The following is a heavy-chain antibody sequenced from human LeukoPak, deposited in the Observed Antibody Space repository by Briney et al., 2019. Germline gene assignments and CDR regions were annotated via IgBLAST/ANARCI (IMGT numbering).Heavy chain of an antibody. Sequence: PGGSLRLSCAASGVTLTNYAMSWVRQAPGKGLEWVSAISGSGSNSYLADSVKGRFTISRDNSKNTLYLQMNSLGVEDTAVYYCARERVRHKDLDLWGRGTLVTVSS. J-gene: IGHJ2*01. CDR1: GVTLTNYA. CDR3: ARERVRHKDLDL. D-gene: IGHD1-1*01. CDR2: ISGSGSNS. V-gene: IGHV3-23*01.